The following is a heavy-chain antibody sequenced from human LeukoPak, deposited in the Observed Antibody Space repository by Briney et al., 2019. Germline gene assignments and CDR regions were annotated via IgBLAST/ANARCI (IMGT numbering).Heavy chain of an antibody. CDR2: ISGSGGTT. Sequence: GGSPRLSCAASGFTFSSYAMSWVRQAPGKGLEWVSLISGSGGTTYYADSVKGRFTISRDNSKNTLFLQMYSLRAEDTAAYYCAKPREYSSTWFGVDHWGQGSLVTVSS. CDR1: GFTFSSYA. CDR3: AKPREYSSTWFGVDH. V-gene: IGHV3-23*01. D-gene: IGHD6-13*01. J-gene: IGHJ4*02.